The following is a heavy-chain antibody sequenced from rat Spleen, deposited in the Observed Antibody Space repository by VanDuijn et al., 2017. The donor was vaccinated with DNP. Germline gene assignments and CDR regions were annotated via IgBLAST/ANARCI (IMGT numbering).Heavy chain of an antibody. V-gene: IGHV5-31*01. Sequence: EVQLVESGGDLVQPGRSLKLSCVASGFTFNNYWMTWIRQVPGKGLEWVASIGTSGGSTFYPDSVKGRFSISRDNAKNTLYLQMDSLRSEDTATYYCARDRSNRSDYWGQGVVVTVSS. D-gene: IGHD3-4*01. J-gene: IGHJ2*01. CDR3: ARDRSNRSDY. CDR1: GFTFNNYW. CDR2: IGTSGGST.